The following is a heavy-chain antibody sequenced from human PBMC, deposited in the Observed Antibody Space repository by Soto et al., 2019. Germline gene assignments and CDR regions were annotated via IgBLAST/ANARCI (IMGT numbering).Heavy chain of an antibody. CDR3: ARSMYSTSAQLYYGMDV. J-gene: IGHJ6*02. V-gene: IGHV4-38-2*01. CDR2: MYHSGIT. D-gene: IGHD6-6*01. Sequence: SETLSLTCAVSGYSIRSGYFWGWIRQPPGKGLERIGSMYHSGITYYNLSLKSRVTISVDTSKNQLSLKLSSAPAADTAVYYCARSMYSTSAQLYYGMDVWGQGTTVTVSS. CDR1: GYSIRSGYF.